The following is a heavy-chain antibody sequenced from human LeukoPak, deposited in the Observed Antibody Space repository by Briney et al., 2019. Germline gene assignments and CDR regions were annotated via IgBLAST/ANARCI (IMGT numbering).Heavy chain of an antibody. CDR3: ARDGSPRYYYYYMDV. J-gene: IGHJ6*03. CDR1: GYTFTSYY. Sequence: ASVKVSCKASGYTFTSYYMYWVRQAPGQGLEWMGWINPKSGGTNYAQKFQGKVTMTRDTSISTAYMELSSLRSEDTAVYYCARDGSPRYYYYYMDVWGKGTTVTVSS. V-gene: IGHV1-2*02. CDR2: INPKSGGT.